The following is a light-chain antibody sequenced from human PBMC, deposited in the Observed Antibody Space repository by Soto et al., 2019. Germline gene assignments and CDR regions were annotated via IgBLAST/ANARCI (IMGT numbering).Light chain of an antibody. Sequence: DIQMTQSTSTLSASVGDRVTITCRASQSISSWLAWYQQKPGKAPKLLIYKASSLETGVPSRFSCSGSGTEFTLTISSLKPDDFAIYYCHQSGTFGQGTKVEIK. CDR1: QSISSW. CDR2: KAS. J-gene: IGKJ1*01. V-gene: IGKV1-5*03. CDR3: HQSGT.